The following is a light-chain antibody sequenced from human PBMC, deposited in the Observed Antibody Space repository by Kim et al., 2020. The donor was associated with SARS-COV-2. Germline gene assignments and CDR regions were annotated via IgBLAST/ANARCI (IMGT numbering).Light chain of an antibody. V-gene: IGLV3-10*01. CDR1: ALPTKY. CDR2: EDS. Sequence: SYELTQPPSESVSPGQTARITCSGDALPTKYVHWYQQKSGQAPVLVIYEDSKRPSGIPERFSGSISGTMATLTISGAQVGDEAGYYCYSTDSSDDHRVFGGGTKLTVL. CDR3: YSTDSSDDHRV. J-gene: IGLJ2*01.